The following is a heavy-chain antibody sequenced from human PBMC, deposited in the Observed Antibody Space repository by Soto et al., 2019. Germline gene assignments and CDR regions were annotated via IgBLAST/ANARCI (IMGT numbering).Heavy chain of an antibody. CDR3: ARGVTTVTTIDY. CDR2: IYHSGST. J-gene: IGHJ4*02. Sequence: SETLSLTCAVSGGSISSGCYSWSWIRQPPGKGLEWIGYIYHSGSTYYNPSLKSRVTISVDRSKNQFSLKLSSVTAADTAVYYCARGVTTVTTIDYWGQGTLVTVSS. D-gene: IGHD4-17*01. CDR1: GGSISSGCYS. V-gene: IGHV4-30-2*01.